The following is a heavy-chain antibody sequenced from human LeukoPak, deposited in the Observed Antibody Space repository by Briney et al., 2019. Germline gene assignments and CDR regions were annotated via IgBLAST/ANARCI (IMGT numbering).Heavy chain of an antibody. CDR2: INHSGST. CDR1: GGSFSGYY. Sequence: PSETLSLTCAVYGGSFSGYYWSWIRQPPGKGLEWIGEINHSGSTNYNPSLKSRVTISVDTSKNQLSLKLSSVTAADTAVYYCTGGSSSGGYWGQGTLVTVSS. V-gene: IGHV4-34*01. J-gene: IGHJ4*02. D-gene: IGHD6-6*01. CDR3: TGGSSSGGY.